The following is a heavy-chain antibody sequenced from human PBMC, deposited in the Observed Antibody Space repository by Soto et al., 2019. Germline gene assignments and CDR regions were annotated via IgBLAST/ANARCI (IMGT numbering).Heavy chain of an antibody. V-gene: IGHV3-23*01. CDR3: AREQLVLNY. D-gene: IGHD6-6*01. J-gene: IGHJ4*02. CDR2: ISGNGYTK. CDR1: GFTLNNYA. Sequence: CGSLRLSFEASGFTLNNYALSWVLQAPWKGLQWVPAISGNGYTKHYADSVEGRFTIFRDNSKNTLYLQMNSMRAEDTAIYFCAREQLVLNYWGQGTLVTVSS.